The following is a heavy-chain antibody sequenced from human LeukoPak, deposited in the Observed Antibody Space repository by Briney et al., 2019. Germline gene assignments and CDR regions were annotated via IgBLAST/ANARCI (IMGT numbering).Heavy chain of an antibody. D-gene: IGHD3-3*01. CDR3: ARESGFWSGYTFDP. CDR1: GGSISSSSYY. V-gene: IGHV4-61*02. J-gene: IGHJ5*02. Sequence: SETLSLTCTVSGGSISSSSYYWSWIRQPAGKGLEWIGRIYTSGSTNYNPSLKSRVTISVDTSKNQFSLKLSSVTAADTAVYYCARESGFWSGYTFDPWGQGTLVTVSS. CDR2: IYTSGST.